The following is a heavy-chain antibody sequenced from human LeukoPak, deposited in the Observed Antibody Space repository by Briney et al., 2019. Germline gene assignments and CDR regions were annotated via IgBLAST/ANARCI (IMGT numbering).Heavy chain of an antibody. CDR2: INPNSGGT. D-gene: IGHD3-22*01. J-gene: IGHJ4*02. Sequence: GSVKVSCKASGYTFTGYDMHWVRQSPGQGLEWMGWINPNSGGTNYAQKFQGRVTMTRDASISTGYMELSRLRSDDTAVYYCARNFYFDSSGYYHYWGQGTLVTVSS. CDR1: GYTFTGYD. V-gene: IGHV1-2*02. CDR3: ARNFYFDSSGYYHY.